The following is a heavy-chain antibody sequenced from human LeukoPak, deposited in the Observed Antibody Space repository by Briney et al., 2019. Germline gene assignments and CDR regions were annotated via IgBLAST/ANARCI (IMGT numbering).Heavy chain of an antibody. CDR3: AREDDSSGKSRGWFDP. CDR1: GGSISSSSYY. Sequence: PSETLSLTCTVSGGSISSSSYYWGWIRQPPGKGLEWIGSIYYSGSTYYNPSLKSRVTISVDTSKNQFSLKLSSVTAADTAVYYCAREDDSSGKSRGWFDPWGQGTLVTVSS. V-gene: IGHV4-39*02. CDR2: IYYSGST. J-gene: IGHJ5*02. D-gene: IGHD3-22*01.